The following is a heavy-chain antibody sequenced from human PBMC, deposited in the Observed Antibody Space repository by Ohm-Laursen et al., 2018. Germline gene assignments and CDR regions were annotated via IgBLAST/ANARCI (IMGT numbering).Heavy chain of an antibody. CDR3: AKAHSGYLAGDY. J-gene: IGHJ4*02. CDR1: GFTFSSYG. Sequence: SLRLSCSASGFTFSSYGMHWVRQAPGKGLEWVAVISYDGSNKYYADSVKGRFTISRDNSKNTLYLQMNSLRAEDTAVYYCAKAHSGYLAGDYWGQGALVTVSS. CDR2: ISYDGSNK. D-gene: IGHD3-22*01. V-gene: IGHV3-30*18.